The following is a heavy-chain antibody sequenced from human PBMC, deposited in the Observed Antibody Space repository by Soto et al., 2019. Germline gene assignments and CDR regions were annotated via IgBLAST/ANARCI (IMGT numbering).Heavy chain of an antibody. V-gene: IGHV2-70*04. CDR2: IDWDDDK. CDR1: GFSLSTSGMR. J-gene: IGHJ5*02. D-gene: IGHD6-19*01. Sequence: SGPTLVNPTQTLTLTCTFSGFSLSTSGMRVSWIRQPPGKALEWLARIDWDDDKFYSTFLKTRLTISKDTSKNQVVLTMTNMDPVDTATYYCVRIKRNSGWNNWFDPWGQGTRVTVSS. CDR3: VRIKRNSGWNNWFDP.